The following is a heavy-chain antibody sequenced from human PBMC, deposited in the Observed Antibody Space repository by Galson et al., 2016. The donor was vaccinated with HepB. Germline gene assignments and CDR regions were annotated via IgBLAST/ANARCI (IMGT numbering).Heavy chain of an antibody. D-gene: IGHD6-13*01. J-gene: IGHJ3*02. CDR2: TSWNSGSI. Sequence: SLRLSCAASGFTFDDYAMHWVRQAPGKGLEWVSGTSWNSGSIGYADSVKGRFTISRDNEKNSLHLQMNILRAEDTALYYCARGRGSNWRDAFDIWGQGTMVTVSS. V-gene: IGHV3-9*01. CDR3: ARGRGSNWRDAFDI. CDR1: GFTFDDYA.